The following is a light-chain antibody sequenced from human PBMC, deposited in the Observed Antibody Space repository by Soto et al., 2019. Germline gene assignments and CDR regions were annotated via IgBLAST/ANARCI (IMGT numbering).Light chain of an antibody. CDR3: KQFGTSSLVT. CDR1: QSVNTKY. Sequence: EIMLTQSPGTLSLSPGERATLSCRARQSVNTKYLSWYQQKPGQAPRLLISGVSSRATGIPDRFSGSGSGTDFILTISRVEPEDFAVYYCKQFGTSSLVTFGPGTKVDIK. V-gene: IGKV3-20*01. CDR2: GVS. J-gene: IGKJ3*01.